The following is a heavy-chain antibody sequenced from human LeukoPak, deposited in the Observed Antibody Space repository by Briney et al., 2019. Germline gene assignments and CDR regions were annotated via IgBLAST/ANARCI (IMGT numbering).Heavy chain of an antibody. D-gene: IGHD2/OR15-2a*01. V-gene: IGHV3-48*04. CDR2: IGTNSRTT. J-gene: IGHJ4*02. Sequence: GGSLRLSCAASGFIFSTSGLNWVRQAPGKGLEWVSFIGTNSRTTYYGDSVKGRFTISRDNAKNSLFLQMDSLRAEDTAVYHCTKDFLIDPLWGQGTLVTVSS. CDR1: GFIFSTSG. CDR3: TKDFLIDPL.